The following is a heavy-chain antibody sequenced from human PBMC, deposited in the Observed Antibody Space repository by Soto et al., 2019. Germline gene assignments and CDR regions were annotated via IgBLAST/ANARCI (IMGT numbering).Heavy chain of an antibody. CDR1: GYTFTGYY. Sequence: ASVKVSCKASGYTFTGYYMHSVRQAPGQGLEWMGWINPNSGGTNYAQKFQGWVTMTRDTSTSTVYMELSSLRSEDTAVYYCARDLVRGYNWFAPWGQGTLVTVSS. V-gene: IGHV1-2*04. CDR3: ARDLVRGYNWFAP. CDR2: INPNSGGT. D-gene: IGHD3-10*01. J-gene: IGHJ5*02.